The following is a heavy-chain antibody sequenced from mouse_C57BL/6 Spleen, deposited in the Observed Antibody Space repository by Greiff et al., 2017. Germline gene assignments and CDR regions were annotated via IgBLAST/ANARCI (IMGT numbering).Heavy chain of an antibody. J-gene: IGHJ3*01. CDR3: TRVDYYGSPFAY. Sequence: EVQVVESGEGLVKPGGSLKLSCAASGFTFSSYAMSWVRQTPEKRLEWVAYISSGGDYIYYADTVKGRFTISRDNARNTLYLQMSSLKSEDTAMYYCTRVDYYGSPFAYWGQGTLVTVSA. CDR2: ISSGGDYI. CDR1: GFTFSSYA. V-gene: IGHV5-9-1*02. D-gene: IGHD1-1*01.